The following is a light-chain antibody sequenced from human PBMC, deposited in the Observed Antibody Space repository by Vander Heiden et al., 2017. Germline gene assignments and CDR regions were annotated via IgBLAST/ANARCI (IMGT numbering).Light chain of an antibody. CDR3: AGWDDSLNGPV. V-gene: IGLV1-36*01. J-gene: IGLJ3*02. CDR1: SSNIGNNA. CDR2: YDD. Sequence: QSVLTQPPSVSAAPRQRVTISCSGSSSNIGNNAVNWYQRLPGKAPKLLIYYDDLLPSGVSDRFSGSKSNTSASLAISGLQSEDEADYYCAGWDDSLNGPVFGGGTKLTVL.